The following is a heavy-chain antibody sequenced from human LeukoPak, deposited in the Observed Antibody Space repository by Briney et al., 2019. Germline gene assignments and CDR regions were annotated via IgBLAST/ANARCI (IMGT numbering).Heavy chain of an antibody. D-gene: IGHD6-19*01. CDR2: IYTSGST. CDR3: AREPAVSGYYGMDV. CDR1: GGSISSYY. J-gene: IGHJ6*02. V-gene: IGHV4-59*10. Sequence: SETLSLTCAVYGGSISSYYWSWIRQPAGKGLEWIGRIYTSGSTNYNPSLKSRVTMSVDTSKNQFSLKLSFVTAADTAVYYCAREPAVSGYYGMDVWGQGTTVTVSS.